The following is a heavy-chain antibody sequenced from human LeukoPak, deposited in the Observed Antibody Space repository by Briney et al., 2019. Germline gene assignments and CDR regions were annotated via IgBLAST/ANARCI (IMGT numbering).Heavy chain of an antibody. V-gene: IGHV3-23*01. CDR3: ATLIAAAGTVDY. CDR1: GFTFSTYP. D-gene: IGHD6-13*01. Sequence: GGPLRLSCAASGFTFSTYPMSWVRQAQGKGLEWVSTISGSAGSTDYADSVKGRLTISRDNSKNSLYLQMNSLRAEDTAVYYCATLIAAAGTVDYWGQGTLVTVSS. J-gene: IGHJ4*02. CDR2: ISGSAGST.